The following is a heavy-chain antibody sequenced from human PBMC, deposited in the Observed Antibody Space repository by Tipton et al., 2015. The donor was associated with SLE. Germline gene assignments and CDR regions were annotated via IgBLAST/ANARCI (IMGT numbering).Heavy chain of an antibody. V-gene: IGHV6-1*01. J-gene: IGHJ4*02. CDR3: ARVLGTGSRGVDY. CDR1: GDSVSTNSAA. Sequence: GLVKPSQTLSLTCAISGDSVSTNSAAWTWIRQSPSRGLEWLGRTYYRSKWYSDYAVSVKSRITINPDTSKNQFSLQLNSVTPADTAVYYCARVLGTGSRGVDYWGQGTLVTVSS. D-gene: IGHD2-2*01. CDR2: TYYRSKWYS.